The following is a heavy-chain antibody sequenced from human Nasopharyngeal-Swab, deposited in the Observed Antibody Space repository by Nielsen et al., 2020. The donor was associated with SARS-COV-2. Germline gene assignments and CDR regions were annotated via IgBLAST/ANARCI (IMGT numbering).Heavy chain of an antibody. Sequence: GGSLRLSCAASGFIFSNYGMHWVRQTPGKGLEWVAVISFDGSSQYYVDPVKGRFTISRDNSKSTLYLQMNSLRDEDTAVYYCAKGWLLGNYMDVWGKGTTVTVPS. J-gene: IGHJ6*03. CDR2: ISFDGSSQ. V-gene: IGHV3-30*18. CDR1: GFIFSNYG. CDR3: AKGWLLGNYMDV. D-gene: IGHD5-12*01.